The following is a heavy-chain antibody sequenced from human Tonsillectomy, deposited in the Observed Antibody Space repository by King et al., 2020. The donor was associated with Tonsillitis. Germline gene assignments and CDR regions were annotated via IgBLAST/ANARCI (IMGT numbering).Heavy chain of an antibody. J-gene: IGHJ4*02. V-gene: IGHV3-43*01. CDR1: GFNFGDYT. CDR3: VKEKLCIFDY. D-gene: IGHD3-16*01. Sequence: VQLVESGGVVVEPGGSLRLSCAASGFNFGDYTMHWVRQSPGKGLEWVSLITRDGGSIFYADSVKGRFTISRDNSKNSVYLQMNSLKTEDSAFYYCVKEKLCIFDYWGQGTLVTVSS. CDR2: ITRDGGSI.